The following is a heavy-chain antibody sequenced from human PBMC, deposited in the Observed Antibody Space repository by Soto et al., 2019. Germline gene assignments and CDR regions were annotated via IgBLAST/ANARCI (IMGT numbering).Heavy chain of an antibody. CDR2: INHSGSA. J-gene: IGHJ5*01. Sequence: SETLSLTCAVYGESFSGYIWTWIRQTPGKGLQWIGQINHSGSASYNPSLKSRVTISVDTSKNQFSLKLSSVSAADTAVYYCARRLGYCNGGSCSWFDSWGQGTLVTVS. CDR3: ARRLGYCNGGSCSWFDS. D-gene: IGHD2-15*01. V-gene: IGHV4-34*01. CDR1: GESFSGYI.